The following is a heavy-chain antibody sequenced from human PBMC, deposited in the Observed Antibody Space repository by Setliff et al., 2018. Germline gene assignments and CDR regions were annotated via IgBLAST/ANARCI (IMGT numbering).Heavy chain of an antibody. CDR3: MRQVGGGLWYFDY. V-gene: IGHV4-38-2*01. Sequence: PSETLSLTCAVSGLSISGEYYWGWIRQPPGGGPEWIGIIYHDGRAYYSTSLKSRVNLSLDMSKTQFSLHLNSVTAADTAVYYCMRQVGGGLWYFDYWGQGIQVTAPQ. D-gene: IGHD2-15*01. J-gene: IGHJ4*02. CDR1: GLSISGEYY. CDR2: IYHDGRA.